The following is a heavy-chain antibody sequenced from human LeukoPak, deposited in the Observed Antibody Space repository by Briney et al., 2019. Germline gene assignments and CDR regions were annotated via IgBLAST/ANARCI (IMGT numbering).Heavy chain of an antibody. D-gene: IGHD4-23*01. Sequence: PSETLSLTCTVSGGSISSGSYYWGWIRQPPGKGLEWIGSIYYSGSTYYNPSLKSRVTISVDTSKNQFSLKLSSVTAADTAVYYCARRSNGGNPLIDAFDIWGQGTMVTVSS. CDR2: IYYSGST. CDR1: GGSISSGSYY. V-gene: IGHV4-39*01. J-gene: IGHJ3*02. CDR3: ARRSNGGNPLIDAFDI.